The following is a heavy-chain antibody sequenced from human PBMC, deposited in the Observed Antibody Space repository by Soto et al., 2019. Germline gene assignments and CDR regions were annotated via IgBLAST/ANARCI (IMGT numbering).Heavy chain of an antibody. V-gene: IGHV3-73*02. CDR1: GFTFSGSA. CDR2: IRSKANSYAT. D-gene: IGHD2-2*01. J-gene: IGHJ6*02. CDR3: TTGIGSSTSCPAITYYGMDV. Sequence: EVQLVESGGGLVQPGGSLKLSCAASGFTFSGSAMHWVRQASGKGLEWVGRIRSKANSYATAYAASVKGRFTISRDDSKTTAYPHMNSLKAADMAVYYCTTGIGSSTSCPAITYYGMDVWGQGATVTVSS.